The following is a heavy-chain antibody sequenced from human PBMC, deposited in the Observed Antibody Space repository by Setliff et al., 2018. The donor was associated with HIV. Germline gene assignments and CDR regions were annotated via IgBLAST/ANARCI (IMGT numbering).Heavy chain of an antibody. J-gene: IGHJ3*02. CDR1: GFTFSNYA. Sequence: GGSLRLSCAASGFTFSNYAMHWVRQAPGKGLEWLAVISYDGSDKYYADSVKGRFTISRDNSKNTLYLQMNSLRAEDTAVYYCAKDKGQKYADAFDIWGQGTMVTVSS. CDR2: ISYDGSDK. V-gene: IGHV3-30*01. CDR3: AKDKGQKYADAFDI.